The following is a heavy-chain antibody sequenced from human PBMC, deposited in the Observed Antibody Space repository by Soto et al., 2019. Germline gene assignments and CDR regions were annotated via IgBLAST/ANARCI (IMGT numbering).Heavy chain of an antibody. CDR1: GFTFSSYA. CDR2: ISGSGGST. Sequence: GGSLRLSCAASGFTFSSYAMSWVRQAPGKGLEWVSAISGSGGSTYYADSVKGRFTISRDNSKNTLYLQMNSLRAEDTAVYYCAKDRGHIVVVTAPYYFDYWGQGTLVTVSS. J-gene: IGHJ4*02. D-gene: IGHD2-21*02. V-gene: IGHV3-23*01. CDR3: AKDRGHIVVVTAPYYFDY.